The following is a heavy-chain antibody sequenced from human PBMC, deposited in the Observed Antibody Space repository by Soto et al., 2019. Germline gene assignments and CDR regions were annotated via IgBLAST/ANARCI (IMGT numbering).Heavy chain of an antibody. D-gene: IGHD3-22*01. V-gene: IGHV1-69*01. CDR3: ARNSRSSVNFDSFDI. J-gene: IGHJ3*02. CDR1: GGTFSSYA. CDR2: IIPIFGTA. Sequence: QVQLVQSGAEVKTPGSSVKVSCKASGGTFSSYAISWVRQAPGQGLEWMGGIIPIFGTANYAQKFQGRVTITADESTSTAYMELSSLRAEDTAVYYGARNSRSSVNFDSFDIWGQGTMVTVSS.